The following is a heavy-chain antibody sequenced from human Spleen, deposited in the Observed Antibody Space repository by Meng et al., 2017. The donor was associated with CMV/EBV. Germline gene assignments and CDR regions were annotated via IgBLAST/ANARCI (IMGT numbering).Heavy chain of an antibody. J-gene: IGHJ3*02. Sequence: GESLKISCEASEFTFSNYGMNWVRQAPGKGLEWVSYISSSGTSIYYANSVKGRFTISRDNAKNSLYLRLSSLRAEDTAVYYCVGYSGYFFAFDIWGQGTMVTVSS. V-gene: IGHV3-48*03. CDR1: EFTFSNYG. CDR3: VGYSGYFFAFDI. CDR2: ISSSGTSI. D-gene: IGHD5-12*01.